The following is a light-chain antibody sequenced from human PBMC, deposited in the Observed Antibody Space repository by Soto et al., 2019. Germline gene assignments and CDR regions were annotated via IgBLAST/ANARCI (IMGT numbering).Light chain of an antibody. CDR2: KDS. V-gene: IGLV3-25*03. CDR3: QSADSSGTYRGV. Sequence: SYELTQPPSVSVSPGQTARITCSGDALPKQYAYWYQQKPGQAPVLVIYKDSERPSGIPERFSGSSSGTTVTLTITGVQADDEADYYCQSADSSGTYRGVFGGGTKLTVL. J-gene: IGLJ3*02. CDR1: ALPKQY.